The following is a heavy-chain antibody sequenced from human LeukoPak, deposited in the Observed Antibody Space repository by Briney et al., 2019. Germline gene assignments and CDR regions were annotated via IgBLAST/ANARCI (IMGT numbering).Heavy chain of an antibody. Sequence: GGSLRLSCAASGFTFSSSSMNWVRQAPGKGLEWVSSISSSSSYIYYADSVKGRFTISRDNAKNPLYLQMNSLRAEDTAVYYCAILYNWNHVADYWGQGTLVTVSS. V-gene: IGHV3-21*01. J-gene: IGHJ4*02. CDR2: ISSSSSYI. CDR3: AILYNWNHVADY. D-gene: IGHD1-14*01. CDR1: GFTFSSSS.